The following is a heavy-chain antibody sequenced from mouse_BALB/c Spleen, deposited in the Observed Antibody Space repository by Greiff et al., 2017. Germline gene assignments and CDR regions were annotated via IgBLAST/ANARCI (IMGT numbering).Heavy chain of an antibody. D-gene: IGHD1-1*01. CDR3: AREGDLRGFAY. J-gene: IGHJ3*01. V-gene: IGHV5-9-4*01. CDR2: ISSGGSYT. Sequence: EVMLVESGGGLVKPGGSLKLSCAASGFTFSSYAMSWVRQSPEKRLEWVAEISSGGSYTYYPDTVTGRFTISRDNAKNTLYLEMSSLRSEDTAMYYCAREGDLRGFAYWGQGTLVTVSA. CDR1: GFTFSSYA.